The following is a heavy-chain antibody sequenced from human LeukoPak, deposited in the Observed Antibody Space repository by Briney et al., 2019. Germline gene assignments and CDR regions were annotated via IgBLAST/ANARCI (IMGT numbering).Heavy chain of an antibody. D-gene: IGHD1-7*01. V-gene: IGHV3-74*01. CDR3: ATAGNYRFDY. J-gene: IGHJ4*02. Sequence: GGSLRLSCVASGFTFSGYWMQWVRQPPGKGLVWVSRINSDGTSTTYADSVKGRFTITRDNAKNTLYLQMNSLRAEDTAVYYCATAGNYRFDYWGQGTLVTVSS. CDR2: INSDGTST. CDR1: GFTFSGYW.